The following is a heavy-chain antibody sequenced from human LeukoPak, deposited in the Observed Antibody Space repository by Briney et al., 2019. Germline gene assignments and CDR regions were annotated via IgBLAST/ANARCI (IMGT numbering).Heavy chain of an antibody. J-gene: IGHJ4*02. Sequence: PGRSLRLSCAASGFSFSNYGMHWVRQAPGKGLEWVAAFWYDGSNTYYADSVKGRFTISRDNSKNTLYLQMNSLRAEDTAVYYCAKDVGRGWDYFDSWGQGSLVTVSS. CDR3: AKDVGRGWDYFDS. CDR1: GFSFSNYG. D-gene: IGHD1-26*01. CDR2: FWYDGSNT. V-gene: IGHV3-33*06.